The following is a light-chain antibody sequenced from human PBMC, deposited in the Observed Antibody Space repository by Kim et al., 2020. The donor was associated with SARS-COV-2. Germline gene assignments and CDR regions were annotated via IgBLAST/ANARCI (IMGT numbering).Light chain of an antibody. CDR3: SSFSTTTPVV. Sequence: GQSFTISCTGTSSDVGGYNYVSWYQQHPDKAPKLMIYDVSSRPSGVSNRFSGSKSGNTASLTISGLQAEDEADYYCSSFSTTTPVVFGGGTQLTVL. CDR2: DVS. J-gene: IGLJ2*01. CDR1: SSDVGGYNY. V-gene: IGLV2-14*03.